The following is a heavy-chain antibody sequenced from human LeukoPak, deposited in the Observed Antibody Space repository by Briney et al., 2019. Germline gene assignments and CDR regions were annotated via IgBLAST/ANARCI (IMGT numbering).Heavy chain of an antibody. CDR2: ISYDGSTI. CDR1: GFTFSSYD. CDR3: ARSSCYDSPLYY. Sequence: GGSLRLSCAASGFTFSSYDMHWVRQAPGKGLEWVAVISYDGSTIYYADSVKGRFTISRDNSKNTLYLQMNSLRAEDTAVYYCARSSCYDSPLYYWGQGTLVTVSS. D-gene: IGHD5-12*01. J-gene: IGHJ4*02. V-gene: IGHV3-30*03.